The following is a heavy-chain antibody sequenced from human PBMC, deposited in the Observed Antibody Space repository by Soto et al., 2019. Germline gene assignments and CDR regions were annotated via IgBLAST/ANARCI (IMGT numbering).Heavy chain of an antibody. CDR2: IYPSDSDI. CDR1: GYSCTSHW. CDR3: ARQDYSNYRGGMDV. V-gene: IGHV5-51*01. Sequence: VESLKISGKTSGYSCTSHWIAWVRQMPGKGLEWMVIIYPSDSDITYRPSFQGKVTISVDKSISNAYLQWSSLKASDKATYYCARQDYSNYRGGMDVWGQGTTVTVSS. D-gene: IGHD2-2*01. J-gene: IGHJ6*02.